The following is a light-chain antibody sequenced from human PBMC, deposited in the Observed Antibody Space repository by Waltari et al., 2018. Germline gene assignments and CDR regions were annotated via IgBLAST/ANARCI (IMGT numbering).Light chain of an antibody. Sequence: DIQMTQSPSSLSASVGDRVTITCRASQSISSYLNWYQQKPGKAPKLLIYASSSLQSGVPSRFSGSGSGTDFTLTISSLQPDDFATYSCQQSYSTPRTFGQGTKVEIK. CDR1: QSISSY. J-gene: IGKJ1*01. CDR3: QQSYSTPRT. V-gene: IGKV1-39*01. CDR2: ASS.